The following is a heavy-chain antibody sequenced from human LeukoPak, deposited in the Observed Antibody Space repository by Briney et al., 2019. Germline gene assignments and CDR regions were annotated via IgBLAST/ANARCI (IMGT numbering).Heavy chain of an antibody. CDR2: ISYDGSDK. V-gene: IGHV3-30*04. D-gene: IGHD1-1*01. CDR3: ARATYFYYFDY. CDR1: GFTFSTYT. Sequence: GRSLRLSCAASGFTFSTYTMYWVRQAPGKGLEWVALISYDGSDKYYADSVKGRFTISRDNSKNTLFLQMNSLSDEDTAVYSCARATYFYYFDYWGQGTLVTVSS. J-gene: IGHJ4*02.